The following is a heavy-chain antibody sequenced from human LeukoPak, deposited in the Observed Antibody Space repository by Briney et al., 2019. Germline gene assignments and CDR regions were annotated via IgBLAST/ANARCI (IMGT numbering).Heavy chain of an antibody. Sequence: PSETLSLTCTVSGVSISSSNSYWGWIRQPPGKGLEWIGSIYYSGNTYYNASLKSQVSISIDTSKNQFSLKLSSVTAADTAVYYCARDRGVVITTGPFDPWGQGTLVTVSS. V-gene: IGHV4-39*02. CDR1: GVSISSSNSY. CDR3: ARDRGVVITTGPFDP. CDR2: IYYSGNT. D-gene: IGHD3-22*01. J-gene: IGHJ5*02.